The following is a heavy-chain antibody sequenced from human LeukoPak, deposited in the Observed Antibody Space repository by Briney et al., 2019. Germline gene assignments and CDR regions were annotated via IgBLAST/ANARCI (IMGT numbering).Heavy chain of an antibody. CDR1: GGSISSSSYY. J-gene: IGHJ6*03. CDR3: ARRTASRIDFWSGYSHGNYYMDV. D-gene: IGHD3-3*01. Sequence: SETLSLTCTVSGGSISSSSYYWGWIRQPPGKGLEWIGSIYYSGSTYYNPSLKSRVTISLDTSKNQFSLKLTSVTAADTAVYYCARRTASRIDFWSGYSHGNYYMDVWGKGTTVTVSS. CDR2: IYYSGST. V-gene: IGHV4-39*07.